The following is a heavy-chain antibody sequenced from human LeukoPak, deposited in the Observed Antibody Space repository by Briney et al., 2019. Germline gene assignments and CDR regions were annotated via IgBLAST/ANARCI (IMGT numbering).Heavy chain of an antibody. Sequence: GGSLRLSCADSGFSFSSFWMHWVRQAPGKGLGWVSRISSDGSNTSYADSVKGRFTISRDNAKNTLYLQMHSLRAEDTAVYYCARIYAGGNNFDYWGPGTLVTVSS. D-gene: IGHD2-15*01. CDR1: GFSFSSFW. J-gene: IGHJ4*02. CDR3: ARIYAGGNNFDY. CDR2: ISSDGSNT. V-gene: IGHV3-74*01.